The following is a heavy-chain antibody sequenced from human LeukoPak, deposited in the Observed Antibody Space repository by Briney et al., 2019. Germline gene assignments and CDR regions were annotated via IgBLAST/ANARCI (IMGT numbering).Heavy chain of an antibody. CDR1: GGSINNYY. Sequence: SETLSLTCTVSGGSINNYYWGWIRQPPGKGLEWIGSIYHSGSTYYNPSLKSRVTISVDTSKNQFSLKLSSVTAADTAVYYCASRLWFGELMYWGQGTLVTVSS. CDR2: IYHSGST. V-gene: IGHV4-38-2*02. J-gene: IGHJ4*02. CDR3: ASRLWFGELMY. D-gene: IGHD3-10*01.